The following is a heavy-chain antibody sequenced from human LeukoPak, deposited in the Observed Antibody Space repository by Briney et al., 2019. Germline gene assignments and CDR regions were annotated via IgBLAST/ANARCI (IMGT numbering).Heavy chain of an antibody. V-gene: IGHV3-21*06. Sequence: GGSLRLSCAASSFTFRSYRMNWVRQAPGKGLEWVSSISTSGDSISYADSVKGRFTISRDNAKNSLYLQMNSLRVEDTAVYYCAREVTYLYVSGSFYYFDQWGLGTQVTVSS. CDR2: ISTSGDSI. J-gene: IGHJ4*02. CDR3: AREVTYLYVSGSFYYFDQ. CDR1: SFTFRSYR. D-gene: IGHD3-10*01.